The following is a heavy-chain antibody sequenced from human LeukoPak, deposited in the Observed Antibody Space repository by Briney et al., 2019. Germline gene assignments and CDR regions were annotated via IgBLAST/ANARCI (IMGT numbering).Heavy chain of an antibody. V-gene: IGHV4-61*01. CDR1: GGSISSGSYH. Sequence: SETLSLTCTVSGGSISSGSYHWSWIRQPPGKGLEWIGYIYYSGSTNYNPSLKSRVTISVDTSKNQFSLKLSSVTAADTAVYYCARDKDGAHFDYWGQGTLVTVSS. CDR3: ARDKDGAHFDY. J-gene: IGHJ4*02. CDR2: IYYSGST. D-gene: IGHD3-10*01.